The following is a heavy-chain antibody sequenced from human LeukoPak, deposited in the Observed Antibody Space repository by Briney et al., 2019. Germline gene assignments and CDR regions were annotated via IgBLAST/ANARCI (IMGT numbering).Heavy chain of an antibody. D-gene: IGHD5-24*01. Sequence: SETLSLTCAVPGDSITSDKWWTWVRQPPGKGLEWIGYIYYSGSTNYNPSLKSRVTISVDTSKNQFSLKLSSVTAADTAVYYCATRDRASNWYFDLWGRGTLVTVSS. V-gene: IGHV4-61*01. CDR2: IYYSGST. CDR1: GDSITSDKW. CDR3: ATRDRASNWYFDL. J-gene: IGHJ2*01.